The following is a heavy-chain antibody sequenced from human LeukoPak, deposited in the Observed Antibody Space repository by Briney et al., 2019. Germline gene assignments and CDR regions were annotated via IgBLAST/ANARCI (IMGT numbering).Heavy chain of an antibody. J-gene: IGHJ5*02. CDR1: GGSISSSSYY. CDR3: ARAVVKRYCSGGSCFGWFDP. Sequence: PSETLSLTCTVSGGSISSSSYYWGWIRQPPGKGLEWIGSIYYSGSTYYNPSLKSRVTISVDTSKNQFSLKLSSVTAADTAVYYCARAVVKRYCSGGSCFGWFDPWGQGTLVTVSS. CDR2: IYYSGST. V-gene: IGHV4-39*07. D-gene: IGHD2-15*01.